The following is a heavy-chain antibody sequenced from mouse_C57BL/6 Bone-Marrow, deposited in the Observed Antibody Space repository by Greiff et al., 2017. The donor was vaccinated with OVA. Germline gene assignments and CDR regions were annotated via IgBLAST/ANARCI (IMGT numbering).Heavy chain of an antibody. CDR3: ARHEDITTVVNWYFDV. CDR1: SYTFTEYT. D-gene: IGHD1-1*01. Sequence: VQLVESGAELVKPGASVKLSCKASSYTFTEYTIHWVKQRSGQGLEWIGWFYPGSGSIKYNEKFKDKATLTADKSSSTVYMELSRLTSEDSAVYFCARHEDITTVVNWYFDVWGTGTTVTVSS. CDR2: FYPGSGSI. J-gene: IGHJ1*03. V-gene: IGHV1-62-2*01.